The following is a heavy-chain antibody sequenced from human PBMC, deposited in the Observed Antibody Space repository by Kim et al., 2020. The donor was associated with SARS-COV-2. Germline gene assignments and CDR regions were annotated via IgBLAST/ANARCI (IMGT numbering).Heavy chain of an antibody. CDR1: GYSFTSYW. CDR2: IDPSDSYT. Sequence: GESLKISCKGSGYSFTSYWISWVRQMPGKGLEWMGRIDPSDSYTNYSPSFQGHVTISADKSISTAYLQWSSLKASDTAMYYCARHALGYCSSTSCYHDAFDIWGQGTMVTVSS. CDR3: ARHALGYCSSTSCYHDAFDI. J-gene: IGHJ3*02. V-gene: IGHV5-10-1*01. D-gene: IGHD2-2*01.